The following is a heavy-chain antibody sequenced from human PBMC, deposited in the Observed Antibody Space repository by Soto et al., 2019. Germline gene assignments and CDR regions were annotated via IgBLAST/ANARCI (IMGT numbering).Heavy chain of an antibody. CDR2: VYPTGST. V-gene: IGHV4-39*01. CDR3: AVIPSLPRDGKDS. D-gene: IGHD2-21*01. CDR1: GGSISGSDCF. Sequence: SETLSLTCTVSGGSISGSDCFWGWIRQPPGQGLEWIANVYPTGSTYYNPSLRSRVTISLDTSKNQFSLRLSSVAATDTAVYFCAVIPSLPRDGKDSWGQGTLVTVSS. J-gene: IGHJ4*02.